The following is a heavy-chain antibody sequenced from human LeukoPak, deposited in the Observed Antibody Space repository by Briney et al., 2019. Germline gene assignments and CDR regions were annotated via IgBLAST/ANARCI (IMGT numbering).Heavy chain of an antibody. CDR1: GSTFSDYY. CDR3: ARDLDYYGSGSQKRFDP. V-gene: IGHV3-11*01. Sequence: GGSLRLSCAASGSTFSDYYMSWIRQAPGKGLEWVSYISSSGSTIYYADSVKGRFTISRDNAKNSLYLQMNSLRAEDTAVYYCARDLDYYGSGSQKRFDPWGQGTLVTVSS. J-gene: IGHJ5*02. D-gene: IGHD3-10*01. CDR2: ISSSGSTI.